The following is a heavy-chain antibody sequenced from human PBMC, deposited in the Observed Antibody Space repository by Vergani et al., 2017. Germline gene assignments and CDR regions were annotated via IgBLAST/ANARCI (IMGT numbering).Heavy chain of an antibody. J-gene: IGHJ4*02. Sequence: VQLVESGGGVVQPGGSLRLSCAASGFTLSSYGMHWVRQAPGKGLEWVAFIRYDGNNKYYADSVKGRFTISRDNSKNTLYLQMNSLRAEDTAVYYCAKDRTTVVTLGRDYWGQGTLVTVSS. CDR2: IRYDGNNK. CDR1: GFTLSSYG. CDR3: AKDRTTVVTLGRDY. D-gene: IGHD4-23*01. V-gene: IGHV3-30*02.